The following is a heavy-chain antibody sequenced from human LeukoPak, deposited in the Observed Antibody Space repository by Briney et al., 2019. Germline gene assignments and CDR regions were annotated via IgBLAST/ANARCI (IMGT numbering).Heavy chain of an antibody. Sequence: PGRSLRLSCAASGFTLSSYAMSWVRQAPGKGLEWVSTISGSGDFTYYADSVKGRFTISRDNSKTTLYLQMNSLRAEDTALYYCAKDHWRSSSSDYWGQGTLVTVSS. V-gene: IGHV3-23*01. J-gene: IGHJ4*02. D-gene: IGHD6-6*01. CDR3: AKDHWRSSSSDY. CDR1: GFTLSSYA. CDR2: ISGSGDFT.